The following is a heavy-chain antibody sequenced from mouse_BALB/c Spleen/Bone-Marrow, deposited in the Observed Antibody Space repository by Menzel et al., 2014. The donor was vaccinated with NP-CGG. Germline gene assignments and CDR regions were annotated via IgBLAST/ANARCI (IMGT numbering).Heavy chain of an antibody. J-gene: IGHJ2*01. CDR1: GYTFTSYW. CDR2: IDPSDSET. CDR3: ARWGAYFDY. V-gene: IGHV1-61*01. Sequence: QVQLQQSGAELVRPGTPVKLSCKASGYTFTSYWMNWVKQRPGRGLEWIGRIDPSDSETHYNQKFKDKATLTVDKSSSTAYIQLSSLTSEDSAVYYCARWGAYFDYWGLGTTLTVPS.